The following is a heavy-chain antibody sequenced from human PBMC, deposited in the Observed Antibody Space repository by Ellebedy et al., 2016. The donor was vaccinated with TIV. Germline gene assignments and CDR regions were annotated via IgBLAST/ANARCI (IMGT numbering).Heavy chain of an antibody. CDR3: ARSVAGWGNFDY. CDR1: GFTFSDHY. Sequence: GGSLRLSCATSGFTFSDHYIDWVRQAPGKGLEWVGRRRDKANGHTTEYAASLKGRFTVSRDDSKNSLFLQMNSLKAEDTAVYFCARSVAGWGNFDYWGQGTLVTVSS. D-gene: IGHD3-16*01. CDR2: RRDKANGHTT. V-gene: IGHV3-72*01. J-gene: IGHJ4*02.